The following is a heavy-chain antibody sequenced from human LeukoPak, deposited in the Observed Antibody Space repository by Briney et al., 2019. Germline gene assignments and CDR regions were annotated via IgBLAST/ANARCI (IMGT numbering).Heavy chain of an antibody. CDR2: IYHSGST. CDR1: GYSISSGYY. V-gene: IGHV4-38-2*01. Sequence: SETLSLTCAVSGYSISSGYYWGWIRQPPAKGLEWIGSIYHSGSTYYNPSLKSRVTISVDTSKNQFSLKLSSVTAADTAVYYCARGVFIWGQGTMVTVSS. CDR3: ARGVFI. D-gene: IGHD2-21*01. J-gene: IGHJ3*02.